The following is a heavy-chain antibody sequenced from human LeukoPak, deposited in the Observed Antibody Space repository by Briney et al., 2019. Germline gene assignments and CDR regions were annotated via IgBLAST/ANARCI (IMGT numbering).Heavy chain of an antibody. Sequence: GGSLRLSCAASGFTFSDYYMSWIRQAPGKRLEWVSYISSSGSTIYYADSVKGRFTISRDNAKNSLYLQMNSLRAEDTAVYYCVRVNMVRGSNYESDYWGQGTLVTVSS. V-gene: IGHV3-11*01. D-gene: IGHD3-10*01. CDR2: ISSSGSTI. CDR3: VRVNMVRGSNYESDY. J-gene: IGHJ4*02. CDR1: GFTFSDYY.